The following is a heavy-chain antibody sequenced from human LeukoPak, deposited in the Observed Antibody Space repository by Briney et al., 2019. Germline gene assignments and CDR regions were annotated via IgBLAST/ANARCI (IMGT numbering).Heavy chain of an antibody. Sequence: GGSLRLSCAASGFTFSSYWMSWVRQAPGKGLEWVANIKQDGSEKYYVDSVKGRFTISRDNAKNSLYLQMNSLRAEDTAVYYCARDYYDSSGYYHVYYFDYWGQGTLVTVSS. CDR3: ARDYYDSSGYYHVYYFDY. D-gene: IGHD3-22*01. CDR2: IKQDGSEK. CDR1: GFTFSSYW. J-gene: IGHJ4*02. V-gene: IGHV3-7*03.